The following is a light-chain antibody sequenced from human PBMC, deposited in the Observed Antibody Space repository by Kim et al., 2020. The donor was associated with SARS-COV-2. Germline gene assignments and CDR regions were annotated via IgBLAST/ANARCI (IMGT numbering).Light chain of an antibody. Sequence: EFVLTQSPCTLSLSPGEGATLSCRASQTITSTYLAWYQQKPSQAPKLLIYEVSTRATGIPDRISGSGSWTDFTLTISRLEPEDFAIYFCPKHAGSAYTFGKGTKLEI. V-gene: IGKV3-20*01. CDR3: PKHAGSAYT. CDR1: QTITSTY. J-gene: IGKJ2*01. CDR2: EVS.